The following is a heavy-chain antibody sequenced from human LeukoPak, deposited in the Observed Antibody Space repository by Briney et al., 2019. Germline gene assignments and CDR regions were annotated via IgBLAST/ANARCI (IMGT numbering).Heavy chain of an antibody. D-gene: IGHD1-26*01. CDR1: GYTFTGYY. J-gene: IGHJ3*02. Sequence: ASVKVSCKASGYTFTGYYMHWVRQAPGQGLEWMGIINPSGGSTSYAQKFQGRVTMTRDTSTSTVYMELSSLRSEDTAVYYCARDLGYSGSQEDAFDIWGQGTMVTVSS. CDR2: INPSGGST. V-gene: IGHV1-46*01. CDR3: ARDLGYSGSQEDAFDI.